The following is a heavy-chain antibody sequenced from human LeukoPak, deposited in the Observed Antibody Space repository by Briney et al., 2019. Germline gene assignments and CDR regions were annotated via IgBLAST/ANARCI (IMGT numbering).Heavy chain of an antibody. V-gene: IGHV4-4*02. D-gene: IGHD2-2*01. Sequence: SETLSLTCAVSGGSISSSNWWSWVRQPPGKGLEWIGEIHHSGSTNYNPSLKSRVTISVDKSKNQFSLKLSSVTAADTAVYYCARGGVVVVPAAMLRRAFDIWGQGTMVTVSS. CDR2: IHHSGST. CDR3: ARGGVVVVPAAMLRRAFDI. CDR1: GGSISSSNW. J-gene: IGHJ3*02.